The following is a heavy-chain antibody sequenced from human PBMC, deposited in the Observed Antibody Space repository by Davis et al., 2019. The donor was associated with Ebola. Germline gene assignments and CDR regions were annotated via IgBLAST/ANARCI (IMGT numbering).Heavy chain of an antibody. CDR2: INPGNRDT. J-gene: IGHJ4*02. CDR1: GYTFTNNL. D-gene: IGHD2-8*02. V-gene: IGHV1-3*01. Sequence: ASVKVSCKASGYTFTNNLLHWVRQAPGQSPEWMGWINPGNRDTKYSLKFQGRITITRDTSTSTAYMEVTRLTSEDTAIYYCVRDRVSLLPWYRWQGTQDGELEYWGQGTLVTVSS. CDR3: VRDRVSLLPWYRWQGTQDGELEY.